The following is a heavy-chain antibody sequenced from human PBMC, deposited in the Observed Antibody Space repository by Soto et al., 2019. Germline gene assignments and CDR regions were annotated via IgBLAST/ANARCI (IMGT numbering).Heavy chain of an antibody. CDR2: IGSGDT. V-gene: IGHV1-18*01. J-gene: IGHJ3*01. Sequence: QVQLVQSGATQEKPGASVKVSCEAFGYSFDSYAYSWVRQAPGQGLEWMGRIGSGDTKYAQKLQGRVTMTTDTSTNTAYMELRSLRSDDTALYYCARENDPYGFALWGQGTMVTVSS. CDR1: GYSFDSYA. CDR3: ARENDPYGFAL.